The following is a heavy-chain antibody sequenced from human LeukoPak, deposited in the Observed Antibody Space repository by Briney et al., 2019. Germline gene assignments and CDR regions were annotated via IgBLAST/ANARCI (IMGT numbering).Heavy chain of an antibody. J-gene: IGHJ4*02. V-gene: IGHV3-74*01. CDR2: INTDGTVT. Sequence: RPGGSLRLSCAASGFTFSKYWMPWVRQAPGKGLESVSRINTDGTVTTYADSVKGRFTVSRDNADNTMFLQMNSVRDEDTAVYYCATKQWLAPPPDSWGQGTPVTVSS. CDR3: ATKQWLAPPPDS. D-gene: IGHD6-19*01. CDR1: GFTFSKYW.